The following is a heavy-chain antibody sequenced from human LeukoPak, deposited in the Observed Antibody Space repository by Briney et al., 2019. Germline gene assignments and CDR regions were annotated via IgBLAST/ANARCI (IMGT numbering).Heavy chain of an antibody. D-gene: IGHD3-10*01. J-gene: IGHJ5*02. CDR3: ARVLRASSGFDP. V-gene: IGHV1-2*04. CDR1: GYTFTGYY. CDR2: INPDSGDT. Sequence: ASVKVSCKASGYTFTGYYIHWVRQAPGQGLEWMGWINPDSGDTSYARKFQGWVTMTRDTSINTVYMELSRPKSDDTAIYYCARVLRASSGFDPWGQGTLITVSS.